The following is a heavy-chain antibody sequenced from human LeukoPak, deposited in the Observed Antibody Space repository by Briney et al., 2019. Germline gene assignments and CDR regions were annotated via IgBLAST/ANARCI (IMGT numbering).Heavy chain of an antibody. CDR1: GGSISSGGYY. CDR2: IYYSGST. Sequence: SETLSLTCTVSGGSISSGGYYWSWIRQHPGKGLEWIGYIYYSGSTYYNPSLKSRVTISVDTSKNQFSLKLSSVTAAGTAVYYCARDRLLLWFGELSPEYWFDPWGQGTLVTVSS. D-gene: IGHD3-10*01. J-gene: IGHJ5*02. V-gene: IGHV4-31*03. CDR3: ARDRLLLWFGELSPEYWFDP.